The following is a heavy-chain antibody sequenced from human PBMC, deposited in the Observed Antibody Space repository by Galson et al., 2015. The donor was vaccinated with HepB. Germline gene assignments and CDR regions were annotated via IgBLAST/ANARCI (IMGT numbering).Heavy chain of an antibody. Sequence: SLRLSCAASGFTFSTYSMNWVRQAPGKGLEWVSHVSGRGDMIYYADSVKGRFTISRDNAKNSLYLQMDSLRVEDTGLYYCVRGSAVLGYGQWGQGTLITVSS. V-gene: IGHV3-21*01. CDR2: VSGRGDMI. CDR1: GFTFSTYS. J-gene: IGHJ4*02. CDR3: VRGSAVLGYGQ. D-gene: IGHD3-22*01.